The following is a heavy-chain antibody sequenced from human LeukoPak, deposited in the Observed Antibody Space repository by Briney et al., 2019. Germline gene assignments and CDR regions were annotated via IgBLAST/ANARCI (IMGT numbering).Heavy chain of an antibody. CDR3: ARGLGYSYGYGWFDP. D-gene: IGHD5-18*01. V-gene: IGHV4-39*07. J-gene: IGHJ5*02. CDR2: IYYSGST. Sequence: SETLSLTCTVSGGSISSSSYYWGWIRQPPGKGLEWVGSIYYSGSTNYNPSLKSRVTISVDTSKNQFSLKLSSVTAADTAVYYCARGLGYSYGYGWFDPWGQGTLVTVSS. CDR1: GGSISSSSYY.